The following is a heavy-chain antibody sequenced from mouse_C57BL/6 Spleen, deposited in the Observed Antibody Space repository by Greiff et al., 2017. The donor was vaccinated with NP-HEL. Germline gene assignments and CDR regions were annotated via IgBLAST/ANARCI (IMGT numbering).Heavy chain of an antibody. CDR2: INPNNGGA. J-gene: IGHJ1*03. CDR1: GYTFTDYN. D-gene: IGHD2-12*01. V-gene: IGHV1-22*01. Sequence: VQLQQSGPELVKPGASVKMSCKASGYTFTDYNMHWVKQSHGKSLEWIGYINPNNGGASYNQKFKGKATLTVNKSSSTAYMTRRSQTSEDSSVCYSARGDYKDWYFGVWGTGTTVTVSS. CDR3: ARGDYKDWYFGV.